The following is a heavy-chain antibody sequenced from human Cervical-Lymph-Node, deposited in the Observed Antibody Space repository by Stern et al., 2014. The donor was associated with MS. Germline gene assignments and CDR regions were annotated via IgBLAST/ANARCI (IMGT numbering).Heavy chain of an antibody. CDR3: AREDTNSPLGRYYYFGMDV. CDR1: GDTFTNYA. V-gene: IGHV1-69*01. Sequence: VQLVESGAEVKKPGSSVKVSCKASGDTFTNYAISWVRQAPGQGLQWMGGIIPKCRTANYPQNLTGRVTFIADDSTTTVHMVLSSLRSEDTAVYYCAREDTNSPLGRYYYFGMDVWGQGTTVTVSS. J-gene: IGHJ6*02. D-gene: IGHD2-2*01. CDR2: IIPKCRTA.